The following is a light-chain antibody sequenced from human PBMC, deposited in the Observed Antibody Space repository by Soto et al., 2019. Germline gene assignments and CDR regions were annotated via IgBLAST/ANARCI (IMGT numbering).Light chain of an antibody. CDR3: MQATQYRPYT. V-gene: IGKV2-24*01. CDR2: KVS. J-gene: IGKJ2*01. Sequence: DVVMTQNPLSSPVTLGQPASISCRSSESLQHRDGNTYLNWLQQRPGQPPRLLIYKVSNRFSGVPDRFSGSGAGTDFILKISRVEAEDVGVYYCMQATQYRPYTFGQGTKLEIK. CDR1: ESLQHRDGNTY.